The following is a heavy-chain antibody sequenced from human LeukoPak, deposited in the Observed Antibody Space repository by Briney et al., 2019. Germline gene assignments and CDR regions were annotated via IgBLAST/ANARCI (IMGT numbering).Heavy chain of an antibody. CDR2: ISSSSSYI. V-gene: IGHV3-21*01. J-gene: IGHJ5*02. CDR1: GFTFSSYS. Sequence: PGGSLRLPCAASGFTFSSYSMNWVRQAPGKGLEWVSSISSSSSYIYYADSVKGRFTISRDNAKNSLYLQMNSLRAEDTAVYYCARLAVAGNWFDPWGQGTLVTVSS. CDR3: ARLAVAGNWFDP. D-gene: IGHD6-19*01.